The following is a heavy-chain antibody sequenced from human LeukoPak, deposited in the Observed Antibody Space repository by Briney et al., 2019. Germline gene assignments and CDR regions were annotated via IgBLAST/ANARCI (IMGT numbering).Heavy chain of an antibody. V-gene: IGHV4-34*01. CDR2: INHSGST. Sequence: SETLSPTCAVYGGSFSGHYWSWIRQPPGKGLEWIGEINHSGSTNYNPSLKSRVTISVDTSKNQFSLKLSSVTAADTAVYYCARGGNYYDSSSPPTDDYWGQGTLVTVSS. CDR1: GGSFSGHY. CDR3: ARGGNYYDSSSPPTDDY. J-gene: IGHJ4*02. D-gene: IGHD3-22*01.